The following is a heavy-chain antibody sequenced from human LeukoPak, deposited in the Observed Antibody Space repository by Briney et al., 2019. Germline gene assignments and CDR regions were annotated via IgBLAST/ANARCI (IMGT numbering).Heavy chain of an antibody. CDR1: GFTFTNYW. CDR2: LPPDELGI. J-gene: IGHJ4*02. D-gene: IGHD2/OR15-2a*01. Sequence: GGSLRLSCAASGFTFTNYWMHWVRQAPGMGLVWVSRLPPDELGIIYADSVKGRFTISRDNSKNTVYLQMRNLGVEHTAVYYCAKVVAGNIDYYFDYWGQGILVAVTS. CDR3: AKVVAGNIDYYFDY. V-gene: IGHV3-74*01.